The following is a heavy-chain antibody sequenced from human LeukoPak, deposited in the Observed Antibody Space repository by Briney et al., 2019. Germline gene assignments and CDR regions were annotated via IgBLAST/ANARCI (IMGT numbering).Heavy chain of an antibody. V-gene: IGHV3-33*06. Sequence: GRSLRLSCAASGFTFSSYGMHWVRQAPGKGLEWVAVIWYDGSNKYYADSVKGRFTISRDNSKNTLYLQMNSLRPEDTAVYYCAKDVGPGYSYDKYYFDYWGQGTLVTVSS. CDR2: IWYDGSNK. J-gene: IGHJ4*02. CDR1: GFTFSSYG. CDR3: AKDVGPGYSYDKYYFDY. D-gene: IGHD5-18*01.